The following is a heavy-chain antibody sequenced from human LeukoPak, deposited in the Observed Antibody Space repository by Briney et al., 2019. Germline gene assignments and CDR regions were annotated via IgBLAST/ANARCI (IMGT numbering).Heavy chain of an antibody. D-gene: IGHD3-22*01. Sequence: SETLSLTCAVSGYSISSGYYWGWIRQPPGKGLEWIGSIYHSGSTYYNPSLKRRVTISVDTSKNPFSLKLSSGTAADTAVYYCARSRDYYDSSGFEYWGQGTLVTVSS. CDR2: IYHSGST. V-gene: IGHV4-38-2*01. CDR3: ARSRDYYDSSGFEY. J-gene: IGHJ4*02. CDR1: GYSISSGYY.